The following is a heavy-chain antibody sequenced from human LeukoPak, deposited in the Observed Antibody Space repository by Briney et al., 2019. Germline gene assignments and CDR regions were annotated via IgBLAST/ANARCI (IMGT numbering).Heavy chain of an antibody. J-gene: IGHJ4*02. CDR2: VHLDGRT. D-gene: IGHD3-3*01. CDR3: AREGGFYRPLDY. CDR1: GGSITTTNW. V-gene: IGHV4-4*02. Sequence: SETPSLTCGVSGGSITTTNWWTWVRQPPGKGLEWIGEVHLDGRTNYNPSLESRLTISVDLSENHISLRLTSVTAADTAVYYCAREGGFYRPLDYSGQGTLVTVSS.